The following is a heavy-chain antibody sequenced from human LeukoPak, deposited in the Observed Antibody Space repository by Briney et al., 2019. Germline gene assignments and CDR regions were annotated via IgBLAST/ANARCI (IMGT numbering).Heavy chain of an antibody. CDR2: ISGSGGST. D-gene: IGHD4-17*01. Sequence: GGSLRLSCAPSGLSFSSYTIHWVRQAPGKGLEWVSAISGSGGSTYYADSVKGRFTISRDNSKNTLYLQMNSLRAEDTAVYYCAKAGTVIFDYWGQGTLVTVSS. V-gene: IGHV3-23*01. J-gene: IGHJ4*02. CDR1: GLSFSSYT. CDR3: AKAGTVIFDY.